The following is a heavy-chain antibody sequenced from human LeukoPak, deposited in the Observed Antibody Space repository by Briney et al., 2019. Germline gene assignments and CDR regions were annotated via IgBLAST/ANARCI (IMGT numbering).Heavy chain of an antibody. J-gene: IGHJ4*02. D-gene: IGHD3-10*01. CDR3: VRHYLGPFDY. Sequence: SETLSLTCTVSGGSISSYYWSWIRQPPGKGLEWIGYIYTSGSTNYNPSLKSRVTISVDTSKNQFSLKLSSVTAADTAVYYCVRHYLGPFDYWGQGTLVTVSS. V-gene: IGHV4-4*09. CDR2: IYTSGST. CDR1: GGSISSYY.